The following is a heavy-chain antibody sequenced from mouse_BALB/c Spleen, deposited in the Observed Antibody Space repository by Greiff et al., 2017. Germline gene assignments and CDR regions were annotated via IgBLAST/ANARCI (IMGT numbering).Heavy chain of an antibody. CDR3: AREGLLWYAMDY. CDR2: INPSTGYT. J-gene: IGHJ4*01. Sequence: VKLMESGAELAKPGASVKMSCKASGYTFTSYWMHWVKQRPGQGLEWIGYINPSTGYTEYNQKFKDKATLTADKSSSTAYMQLSSLTSEDSAVYYCAREGLLWYAMDYWGQGTSVTVSS. D-gene: IGHD2-1*01. CDR1: GYTFTSYW. V-gene: IGHV1-7*01.